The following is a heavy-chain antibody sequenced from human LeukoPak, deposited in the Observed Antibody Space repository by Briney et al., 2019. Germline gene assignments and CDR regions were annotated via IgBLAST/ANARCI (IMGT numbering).Heavy chain of an antibody. CDR2: ISGSGGST. D-gene: IGHD6-13*01. Sequence: GSLRLSCAASGFTFSSYGMHWVRQAPGKGLEWVSAISGSGGSTYYADSVKGRFTISRDNSKNTLYLQMNSLRAEDTAVYYCAKDPVIAAAGHIQDYWGQGTLVTVSS. CDR3: AKDPVIAAAGHIQDY. CDR1: GFTFSSYG. V-gene: IGHV3-23*01. J-gene: IGHJ4*02.